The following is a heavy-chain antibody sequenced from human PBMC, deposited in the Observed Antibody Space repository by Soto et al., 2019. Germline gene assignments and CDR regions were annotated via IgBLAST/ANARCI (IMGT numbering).Heavy chain of an antibody. CDR3: ARLPGYCSGDSCRSVY. CDR1: GGSISSSSYY. Sequence: QLQLQESGPGLVKPSETLSLTCTVSGGSISSSSYYWGWIRQPPGKALAWIGSIYYSGSTYYNLSLKSRVLISVDTSKNQFSLKLSSETAADTAVYFCARLPGYCSGDSCRSVYWGQGTLVTVSS. CDR2: IYYSGST. J-gene: IGHJ4*02. D-gene: IGHD2-15*01. V-gene: IGHV4-39*01.